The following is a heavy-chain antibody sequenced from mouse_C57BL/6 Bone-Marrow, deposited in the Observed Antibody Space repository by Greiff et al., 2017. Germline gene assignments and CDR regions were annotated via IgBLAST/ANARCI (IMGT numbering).Heavy chain of an antibody. CDR2: IYPGSGNT. J-gene: IGHJ1*03. CDR3: ARGHGSTD. Sequence: VQLQQSGAELVRPGASVKLSCKASGYTFTDYYINWVKQRPGQGLEWIARIYPGSGNTYYNEKFKGKATLTAEKSSSTAYMQLSSLTSEDSAVYFCARGHGSTDWGTGTTVTVSS. D-gene: IGHD1-1*01. V-gene: IGHV1-76*01. CDR1: GYTFTDYY.